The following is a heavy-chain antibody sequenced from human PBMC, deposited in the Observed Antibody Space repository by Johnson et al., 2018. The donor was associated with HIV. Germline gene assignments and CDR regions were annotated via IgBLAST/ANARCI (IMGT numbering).Heavy chain of an antibody. Sequence: VQLVESGGGLVQPGGSLRLSSAASGFTVSTNCMTWVRQAPGKGLEWVADIKQNSSDKYHVDSVKGRFTISRDNAKTSLYLQMNSLGAEDTGVYYCARGGSDAFDIWGQGTMVTVSS. CDR3: ARGGSDAFDI. CDR1: GFTVSTNC. V-gene: IGHV3-7*01. D-gene: IGHD3-16*01. J-gene: IGHJ3*02. CDR2: IKQNSSDK.